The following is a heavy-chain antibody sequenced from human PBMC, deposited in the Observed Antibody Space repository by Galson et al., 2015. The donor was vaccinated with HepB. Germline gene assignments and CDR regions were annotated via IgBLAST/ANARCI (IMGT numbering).Heavy chain of an antibody. Sequence: SVKVSCKASGYTFTTYAIHWLRQAPGQGLEWMGWINTNTGDPMYAQGFTGRFVFSLDTSVSTAYLQISSLKAEDTAVYYCARDAEFSWGSNWFDPWGQGTLVTVSS. CDR1: GYTFTTYA. J-gene: IGHJ5*02. V-gene: IGHV7-4-1*02. CDR3: ARDAEFSWGSNWFDP. D-gene: IGHD7-27*01. CDR2: INTNTGDP.